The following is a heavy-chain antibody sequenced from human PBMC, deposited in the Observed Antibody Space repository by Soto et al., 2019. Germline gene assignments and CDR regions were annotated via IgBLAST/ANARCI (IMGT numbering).Heavy chain of an antibody. Sequence: QVQLVQSGAEVKKPGASVKVSCKASGYTFTSYGISWVRQAPGQGLEWMGWISAYNGNTNYAQKLQGRATMTTDTSTRTAYMELRSLRSDDTAVYYCARLVRGVMSYYYYMDVWGKGTTVTVSS. CDR3: ARLVRGVMSYYYYMDV. CDR2: ISAYNGNT. D-gene: IGHD3-10*01. CDR1: GYTFTSYG. J-gene: IGHJ6*03. V-gene: IGHV1-18*01.